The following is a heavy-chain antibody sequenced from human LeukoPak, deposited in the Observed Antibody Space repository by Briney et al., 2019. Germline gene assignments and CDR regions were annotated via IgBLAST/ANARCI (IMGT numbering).Heavy chain of an antibody. CDR3: VGLWFGDSTLDY. CDR2: ISSNGGST. CDR1: GFTFSSYV. Sequence: GGSLRLSCSASGFTFSSYVMHWVRQAPGRGLDYVSAISSNGGSTYYADSVKGRFTISRDNSKNTLYLQMSSLRAEDTAVHYCVGLWFGDSTLDYWGQGTLVTVSS. D-gene: IGHD3-10*01. J-gene: IGHJ4*02. V-gene: IGHV3-64D*06.